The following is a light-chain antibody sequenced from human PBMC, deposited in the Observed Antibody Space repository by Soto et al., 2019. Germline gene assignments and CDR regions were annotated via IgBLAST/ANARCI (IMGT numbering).Light chain of an antibody. J-gene: IGKJ5*01. V-gene: IGKV3-15*01. CDR2: GAS. Sequence: EIVMTQSPATLSVSPGERATLSCRASQSVSSNLAWYQQKPGQAPRLLIYGASTRATGIPARFSGSGSGTEFTLTISSLQSEDFAVYYCQQYNNLLITVGQGTRLEIK. CDR1: QSVSSN. CDR3: QQYNNLLIT.